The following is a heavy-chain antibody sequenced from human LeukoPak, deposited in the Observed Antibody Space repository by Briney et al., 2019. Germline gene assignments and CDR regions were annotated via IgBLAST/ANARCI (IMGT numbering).Heavy chain of an antibody. V-gene: IGHV4-59*01. J-gene: IGHJ4*02. D-gene: IGHD3-3*01. Sequence: TSETLSLTCTVSGGSITDYYWNWIRQPPGKGLEWIGYIYYTGSTNYNPSLKSRVTISVDTSKNQFSLRLSSVTAADTAVYYCARGWSNPGDFWGQGTLVTVSS. CDR1: GGSITDYY. CDR3: ARGWSNPGDF. CDR2: IYYTGST.